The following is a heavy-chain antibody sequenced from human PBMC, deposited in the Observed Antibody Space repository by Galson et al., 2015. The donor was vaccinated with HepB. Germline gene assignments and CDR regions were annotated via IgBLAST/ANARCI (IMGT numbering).Heavy chain of an antibody. D-gene: IGHD3-22*01. CDR3: ATVPPYYYDSGGRPYYFNY. CDR1: GGTFKTYA. V-gene: IGHV1-69*13. CDR2: IFPIFGTA. Sequence: SVKVSCKASGGTFKTYAISWVRQAPGHGLEWMGGIFPIFGTANYAQSFQGRVTIIADASASTVYMELSSLRSEDTAVYYCATVPPYYYDSGGRPYYFNYWGQGTLVTVSS. J-gene: IGHJ4*02.